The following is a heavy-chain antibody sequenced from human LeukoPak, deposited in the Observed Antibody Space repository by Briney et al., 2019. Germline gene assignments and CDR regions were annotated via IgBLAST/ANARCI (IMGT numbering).Heavy chain of an antibody. CDR3: AKDMESGKATSFDY. CDR2: ISWNSGSI. D-gene: IGHD4-23*01. J-gene: IGHJ4*02. V-gene: IGHV3-9*01. Sequence: GGSLRLSCAASGFTFSSYAMSWVRQAPGKGLEWVSGISWNSGSIGYADSVKGRFTISRDNAKNSLYLQMNSLRAEDTALYHCAKDMESGKATSFDYWGQGTLVTVSS. CDR1: GFTFSSYA.